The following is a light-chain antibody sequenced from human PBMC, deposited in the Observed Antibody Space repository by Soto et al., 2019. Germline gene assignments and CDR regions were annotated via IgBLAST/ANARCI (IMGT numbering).Light chain of an antibody. J-gene: IGKJ5*01. V-gene: IGKV3-20*01. CDR3: QQYGSSST. CDR2: GAS. CDR1: QSVSSSY. Sequence: ECVLTQATGTLSLSPGERATRTCRASQSVSSSYLAWYQQNPGQAPRLLIYGASSRPTGIPDRFSGSGSGTAFTLTISSLEPEDFAVYYCQQYGSSSTFGQGTRLEI.